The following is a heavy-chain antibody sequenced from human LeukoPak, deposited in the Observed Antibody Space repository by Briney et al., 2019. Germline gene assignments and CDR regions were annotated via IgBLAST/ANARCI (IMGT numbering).Heavy chain of an antibody. CDR3: ARESPVKAAAGRGVFDY. CDR2: IIPIFGTA. Sequence: SVKVSCKASGYTFTGYYMHWVRQAPGQGLEWMGGIIPIFGTANYAQKFQGRVTITADESTSTAYMELSSLRSEDTAVYYCARESPVKAAAGRGVFDYWGQGTLVTVFS. V-gene: IGHV1-69*13. J-gene: IGHJ4*02. CDR1: GYTFTGYY. D-gene: IGHD6-13*01.